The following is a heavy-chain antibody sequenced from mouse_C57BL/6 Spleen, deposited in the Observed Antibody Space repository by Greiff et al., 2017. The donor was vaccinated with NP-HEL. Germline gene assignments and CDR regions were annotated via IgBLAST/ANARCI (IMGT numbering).Heavy chain of an antibody. CDR2: INPNNGGT. CDR1: GYTFTDYY. V-gene: IGHV1-26*01. J-gene: IGHJ2*01. D-gene: IGHD1-1*01. Sequence: VQLQQSGPEPVKPGASVKISCKASGYTFTDYYMNWVKQSRGKSLEWIGDINPNNGGTSYNQKFKGKATLTVDKSSSTAYMELRSLTSEDSAVYYCARSPITTVVEGYFDYWGQGTTLTVSS. CDR3: ARSPITTVVEGYFDY.